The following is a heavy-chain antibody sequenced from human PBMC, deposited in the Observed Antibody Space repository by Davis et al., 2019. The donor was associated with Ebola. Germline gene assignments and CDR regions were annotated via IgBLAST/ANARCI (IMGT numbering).Heavy chain of an antibody. V-gene: IGHV3-30-3*01. J-gene: IGHJ4*02. D-gene: IGHD2-2*01. CDR1: GFTFGSYT. CDR2: ISYDGNNT. CDR3: ARGPGYCSTTSCWGYFDY. Sequence: PGGSLRLSCAASGFTFGSYTMHWVRQAPGKGLEWVAVISYDGNNTYYADSVKGRFTISRDNSKNTLYLQMHSLRAEDTTVYYCARGPGYCSTTSCWGYFDYWGQGTLVTVSS.